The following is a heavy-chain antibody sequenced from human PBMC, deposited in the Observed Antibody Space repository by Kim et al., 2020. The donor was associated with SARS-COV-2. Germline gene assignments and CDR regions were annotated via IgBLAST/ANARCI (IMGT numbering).Heavy chain of an antibody. CDR2: IYYSGST. Sequence: SETLSLTCTVSGGSVSSGSYYWSWILQPPGKGLEWIGYIYYSGSTNYNPSLKSRVTISVDTSKNQFSLKLSSLTAADTAVYYCAMSTYCRGCFYYWGQGTLGNVSS. CDR1: GGSVSSGSYY. V-gene: IGHV4-61*01. D-gene: IGHD6-19*01. CDR3: AMSTYCRGCFYY. J-gene: IGHJ4*01.